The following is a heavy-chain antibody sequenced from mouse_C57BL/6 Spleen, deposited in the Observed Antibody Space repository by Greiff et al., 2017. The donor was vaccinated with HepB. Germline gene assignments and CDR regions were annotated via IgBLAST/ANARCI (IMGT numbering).Heavy chain of an antibody. V-gene: IGHV1-64*01. J-gene: IGHJ1*03. D-gene: IGHD3-3*01. CDR3: AREGTGYWYFDV. CDR2: IHPNSGST. Sequence: QVQLQQPGAELVKPGASVKLSCKASGYTFTSYWMHWVKQRPGQGLEWIGMIHPNSGSTNYNEKFKSKATLTVDKSSSTAYMQISSLTSEDSAVYYCAREGTGYWYFDVWGTGTTVTVSS. CDR1: GYTFTSYW.